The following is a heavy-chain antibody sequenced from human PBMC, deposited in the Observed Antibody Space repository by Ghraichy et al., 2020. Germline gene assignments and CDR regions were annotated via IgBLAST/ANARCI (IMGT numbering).Heavy chain of an antibody. CDR3: AGYSVPSYSFDD. V-gene: IGHV4-31*03. CDR2: IYFSGIT. D-gene: IGHD5-18*01. Sequence: SETLSLTCTVSGGSISSGGYYWSWIRQHPGKGLEWIGYIYFSGITYYNPSLKSRLIISLDTSKTQFSLKLTSVTAGDTAWYYFAGYSVPSYSFDDWGQGTLVTVSS. CDR1: GGSISSGGYY. J-gene: IGHJ4*02.